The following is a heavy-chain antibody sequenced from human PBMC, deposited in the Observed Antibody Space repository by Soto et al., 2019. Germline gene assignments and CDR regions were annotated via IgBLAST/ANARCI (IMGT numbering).Heavy chain of an antibody. CDR3: ATPCLGIRASLSYIDY. Sequence: PGGSLRLSCAASGFTFSSYAMSWVRQAPGKGLEWVSAISGSGGSTYYADSVKGRFTISRDNSKNTRYLQMNSLGAEDTAVYYCATPCLGIRASLSYIDYPGQAPLVTVSS. V-gene: IGHV3-23*01. CDR1: GFTFSSYA. J-gene: IGHJ4*02. CDR2: ISGSGGST.